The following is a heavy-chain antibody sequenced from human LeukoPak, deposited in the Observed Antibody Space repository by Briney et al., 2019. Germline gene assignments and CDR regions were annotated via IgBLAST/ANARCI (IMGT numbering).Heavy chain of an antibody. J-gene: IGHJ4*02. CDR1: GGSISSSSYY. D-gene: IGHD3-22*01. CDR2: IYYSGST. Sequence: SETLSLTCTVSGGSISSSSYYWGWIRQPPGKGLEWIGSIYYSGSTYYNPSLKSRVTISVDTSKNQFSLKLSSVTAADTAVYYCARLQGNYYDSSGYYYYFDYWGQGTLATVSS. V-gene: IGHV4-39*01. CDR3: ARLQGNYYDSSGYYYYFDY.